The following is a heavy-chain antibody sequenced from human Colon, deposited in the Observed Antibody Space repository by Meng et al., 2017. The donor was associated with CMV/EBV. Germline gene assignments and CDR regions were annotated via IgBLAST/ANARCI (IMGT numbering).Heavy chain of an antibody. V-gene: IGHV3-64*02. CDR2: ISSNGGRT. D-gene: IGHD6-19*01. J-gene: IGHJ4*02. CDR1: ITLRCDA. Sequence: ITLRCDAMNWGRKDPGKGLEYVAAISSNGGRTYYEDSVKGRVTSSRDNSKNTLYLQMGSLRAEDMAVYYCAREGSSGWYKGHYFDYWGQGTLVTVSS. CDR3: AREGSSGWYKGHYFDY.